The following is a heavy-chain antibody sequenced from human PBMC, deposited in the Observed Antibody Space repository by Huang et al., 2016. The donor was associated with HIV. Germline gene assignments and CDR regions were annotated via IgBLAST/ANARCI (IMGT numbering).Heavy chain of an antibody. CDR2: ISSGGSTR. J-gene: IGHJ6*03. CDR3: ARAEGLLALETAHYYYHMDV. CDR1: GFAFRDYY. Sequence: QVQLVESGGGLVKPGGSLRLSCVVSGFAFRDYYMSWVRQAPGKGLDWISDISSGGSTRYYAESVKGRFTISRDNAKSSLYLQRNSVRVEDTAVYYCARAEGLLALETAHYYYHMDVWGTGTTVTVS. V-gene: IGHV3-11*04. D-gene: IGHD5-18*01.